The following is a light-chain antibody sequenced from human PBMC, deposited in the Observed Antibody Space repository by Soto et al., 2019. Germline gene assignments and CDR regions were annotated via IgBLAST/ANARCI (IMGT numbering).Light chain of an antibody. V-gene: IGKV3-15*01. Sequence: EIVMTQSPATLSVSPGERATLSCRASQSVSSNLAWYQQKPGQAPRLLIYGASTRATGIPGRFSGSGSGTEFPLTISSLQAEDLAGYYCQQYNNWPETFGQGTKVEIK. CDR3: QQYNNWPET. CDR2: GAS. CDR1: QSVSSN. J-gene: IGKJ1*01.